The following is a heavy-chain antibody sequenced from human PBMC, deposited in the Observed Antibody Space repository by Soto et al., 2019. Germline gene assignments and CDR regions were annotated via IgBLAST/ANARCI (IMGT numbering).Heavy chain of an antibody. V-gene: IGHV1-18*04. Sequence: ASEKVSCKASGYTFTSYGISWVRQAPGQGLEWMGWISAYNGNTNYAQKLQGRVTMTTDTSTSTAYMELRSLRSDDTAVYYCARTDRSGCHFDYWGQGTLVTVSS. CDR1: GYTFTSYG. J-gene: IGHJ4*02. CDR2: ISAYNGNT. CDR3: ARTDRSGCHFDY. D-gene: IGHD6-19*01.